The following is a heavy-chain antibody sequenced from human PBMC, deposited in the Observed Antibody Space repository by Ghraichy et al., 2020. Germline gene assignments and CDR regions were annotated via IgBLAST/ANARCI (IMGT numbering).Heavy chain of an antibody. Sequence: SETLSLTCTVSGGSISSGDYWSWIRQHPGKGLEWIGYIYYSGSTYYNPSLKSGVTISVDTSKSQFSLKLSSVTAADTAVYYCARAHGDYYYGMDVWGQGTTVTVSS. D-gene: IGHD4-17*01. J-gene: IGHJ6*02. V-gene: IGHV4-31*03. CDR1: GGSISSGDY. CDR3: ARAHGDYYYGMDV. CDR2: IYYSGST.